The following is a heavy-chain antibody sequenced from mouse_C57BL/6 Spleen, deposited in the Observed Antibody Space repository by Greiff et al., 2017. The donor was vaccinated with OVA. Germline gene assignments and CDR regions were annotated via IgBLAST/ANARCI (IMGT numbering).Heavy chain of an antibody. CDR1: GFSLTSYG. Sequence: QVQLQQSGPGLVQPSQSLSITCTVSGFSLTSYGVHWVRQSPGKGLEWLGVIWSGGSTDYNAAFMSRLSITKDNSTSQVFFKMNSLQADDTAIDYCAKGSSTGYAMDYWGQGTSVTVSS. CDR2: IWSGGST. V-gene: IGHV2-5*01. J-gene: IGHJ4*01. CDR3: AKGSSTGYAMDY. D-gene: IGHD1-1*01.